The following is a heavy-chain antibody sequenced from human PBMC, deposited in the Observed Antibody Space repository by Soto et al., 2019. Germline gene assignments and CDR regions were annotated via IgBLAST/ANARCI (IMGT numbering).Heavy chain of an antibody. V-gene: IGHV4-34*01. D-gene: IGHD4-4*01. J-gene: IGHJ4*02. CDR2: INHSGST. CDR3: ARVFADYSNYVFLFDY. Sequence: ASETLSLTCAVYGGSFSGYYWSWIRQPPGKGLEWIGEINHSGSTNYNPSLKSRVTISVDTSKNQFSLKLSSVTAADTAVYYCARVFADYSNYVFLFDYWGQGTLVTVSS. CDR1: GGSFSGYY.